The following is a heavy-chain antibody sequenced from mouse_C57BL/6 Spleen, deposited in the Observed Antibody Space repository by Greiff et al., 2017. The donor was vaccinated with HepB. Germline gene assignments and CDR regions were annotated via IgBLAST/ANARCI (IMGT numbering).Heavy chain of an antibody. CDR2: IRNKANGYTT. Sequence: EVHLVESGGGLVQPGGSLSLSCAASGFTFTDYYMSWVRQPPGKALEWLGFIRNKANGYTTEYSASVKGRFTISRDNSQSILYLQMNALRAEDSATYYCARYIGYDYDVGYLDYWGQGTTLTVSS. CDR1: GFTFTDYY. CDR3: ARYIGYDYDVGYLDY. J-gene: IGHJ2*01. D-gene: IGHD2-4*01. V-gene: IGHV7-3*01.